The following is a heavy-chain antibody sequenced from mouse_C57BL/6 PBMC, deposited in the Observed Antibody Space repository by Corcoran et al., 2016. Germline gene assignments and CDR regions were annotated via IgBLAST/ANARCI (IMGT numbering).Heavy chain of an antibody. D-gene: IGHD1-1*01. J-gene: IGHJ1*03. Sequence: QVQLQQSGPELVKPGASVKISCKASGYTFTDYYINWVKQRPGQGLEWIGWIFPGSGSTYYNEKFKGKATLTVDKSSSTAYMLLSSLTYEDSAVYFWASGFYYYGEGYFEVWGTGTTVTVSS. CDR2: IFPGSGST. CDR1: GYTFTDYY. V-gene: IGHV1-75*01. CDR3: ASGFYYYGEGYFEV.